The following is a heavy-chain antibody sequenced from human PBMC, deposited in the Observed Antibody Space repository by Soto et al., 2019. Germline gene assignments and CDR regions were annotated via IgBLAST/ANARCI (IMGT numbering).Heavy chain of an antibody. V-gene: IGHV4-39*01. CDR2: IYYSGST. D-gene: IGHD6-19*01. Sequence: QLQLQESGPGLVKPSETLSLTCTVSGGSISSSSYYWGWIRQPPGKGLEWIGSIYYSGSTYYNPSLNSQVTIPVDTSKNQFSLKLSSVTAADTAVYYCARRGRIAVAGTFWYFDLWGRGTLVTVSS. J-gene: IGHJ2*01. CDR3: ARRGRIAVAGTFWYFDL. CDR1: GGSISSSSYY.